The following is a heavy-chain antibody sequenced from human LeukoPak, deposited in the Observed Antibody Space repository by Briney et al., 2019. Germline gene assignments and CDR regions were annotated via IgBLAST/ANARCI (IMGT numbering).Heavy chain of an antibody. CDR2: IYYSGST. CDR1: GGSIGSGGYY. V-gene: IGHV4-31*03. CDR3: ARYYYDSSGYYSPT. D-gene: IGHD3-22*01. Sequence: PSQTLSLTCTVSGGSIGSGGYYWSWIRQHPGKGLEWIGYIYYSGSTYYNPSLKSRVTISVDTSKNQFSLKLSSVTAADTAVYYCARYYYDSSGYYSPTWGQGTLVTVSS. J-gene: IGHJ5*02.